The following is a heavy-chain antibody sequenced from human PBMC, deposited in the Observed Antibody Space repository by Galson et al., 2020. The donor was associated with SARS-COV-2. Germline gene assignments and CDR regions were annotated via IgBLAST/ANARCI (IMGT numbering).Heavy chain of an antibody. CDR1: GGSFSNIY. J-gene: IGHJ6*02. D-gene: IGHD3-22*01. V-gene: IGHV4-34*01. CDR3: ARGLMIGGSFYGMDV. Sequence: SQTLSLTCAVYGGSFSNIYWTWIRQPPEQGLEWIGEINHTGGTNYNPSLKSRVTISVDTSKSQFSLRVRSVTAADTAVYYCARGLMIGGSFYGMDVWGLGTTVTVSS. CDR2: INHTGGT.